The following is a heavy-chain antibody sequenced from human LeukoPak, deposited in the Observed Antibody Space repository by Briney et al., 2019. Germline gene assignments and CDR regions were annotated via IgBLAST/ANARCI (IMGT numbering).Heavy chain of an antibody. Sequence: GGSLRLSCAAPGFTFGSYAMSWVRQAPGKGLYWVSGVTGSGGGTYYADSVKGRFTISRDNSKNTLYLQMNSLRADDSALYYCARDDFWSGPNNWFDPWGQGTLVTVSS. CDR3: ARDDFWSGPNNWFDP. V-gene: IGHV3-23*01. J-gene: IGHJ5*02. CDR2: VTGSGGGT. CDR1: GFTFGSYA. D-gene: IGHD3-3*01.